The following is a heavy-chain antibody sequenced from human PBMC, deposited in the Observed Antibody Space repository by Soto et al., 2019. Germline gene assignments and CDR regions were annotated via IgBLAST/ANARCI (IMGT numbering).Heavy chain of an antibody. CDR1: GYSISSGYY. J-gene: IGHJ4*02. D-gene: IGHD6-19*01. V-gene: IGHV4-38-2*01. Sequence: SETLSLTCAVSGYSISSGYYWGWIRQPPGKGLEWIGSIYHSGSTYYNPSLKSRVTIPVDTSKNQFSLKLSSVTAADTAVYYCARVVGSSGWDYWGQGTLVTVSS. CDR3: ARVVGSSGWDY. CDR2: IYHSGST.